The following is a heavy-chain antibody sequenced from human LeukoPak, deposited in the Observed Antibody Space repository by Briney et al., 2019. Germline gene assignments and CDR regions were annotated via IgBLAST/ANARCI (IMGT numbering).Heavy chain of an antibody. J-gene: IGHJ4*02. CDR3: ARVGISGGVDFDY. CDR2: IYYSGDT. Sequence: SQTLSLTCTVSGYSISNGAYYWNWIRQHPGKGLEWIGYIYYSGDTYYNPSLKSRTTISVDTSKNQFSLELNSVTVADTAVYYSARVGISGGVDFDYWGQGTLVTVSS. D-gene: IGHD2-15*01. CDR1: GYSISNGAYY. V-gene: IGHV4-31*03.